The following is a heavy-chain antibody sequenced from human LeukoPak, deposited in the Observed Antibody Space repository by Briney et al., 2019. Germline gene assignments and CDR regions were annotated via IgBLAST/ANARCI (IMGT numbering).Heavy chain of an antibody. CDR1: GFTFSSYS. D-gene: IGHD1-14*01. CDR2: ISGSGGST. V-gene: IGHV3-23*01. J-gene: IGHJ6*03. Sequence: GGSLRLSCAASGFTFSSYSMSWVRQAPGKGLEWVSAISGSGGSTYYADSVKGRFTISRDNSKNTLYLQMNSLRAEDTAVYYCAKALAGAFYYYYMDVWGKGTTVTVSS. CDR3: AKALAGAFYYYYMDV.